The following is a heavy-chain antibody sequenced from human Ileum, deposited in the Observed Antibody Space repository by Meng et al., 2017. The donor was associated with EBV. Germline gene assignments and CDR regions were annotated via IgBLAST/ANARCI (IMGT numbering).Heavy chain of an antibody. D-gene: IGHD3-3*01. Sequence: QITLKESPPKVVKPTPTPTPTCTLSGSSPSTRGVGVGWIRQPPGKALEWLAMIYGQGDKHYSPSLTSRLTITKDTSKNQVVLTMTNMDSVDTATYYCALRPRQLLRGWFDSWGQGALVTVSS. V-gene: IGHV2-5*01. CDR3: ALRPRQLLRGWFDS. CDR1: GSSPSTRGVG. J-gene: IGHJ5*01. CDR2: IYGQGDK.